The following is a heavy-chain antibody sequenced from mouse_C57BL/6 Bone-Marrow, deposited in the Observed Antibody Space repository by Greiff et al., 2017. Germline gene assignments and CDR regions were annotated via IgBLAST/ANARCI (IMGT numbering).Heavy chain of an antibody. CDR1: GFTFSSYA. Sequence: EVQVVESGGGLVKPGGSLKLSCAASGFTFSSYAMSWVRQTPEKRLEWVATISDGGSYTYYPDNVKGRFTISRDNAKNNLYLQMSHLKSEDTAMYYCTRDKGYRNYDYWGQGTTLTVSS. D-gene: IGHD2-5*01. V-gene: IGHV5-4*01. CDR3: TRDKGYRNYDY. CDR2: ISDGGSYT. J-gene: IGHJ2*01.